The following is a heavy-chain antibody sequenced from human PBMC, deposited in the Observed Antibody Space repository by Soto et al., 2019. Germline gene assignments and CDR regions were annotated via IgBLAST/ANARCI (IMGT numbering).Heavy chain of an antibody. J-gene: IGHJ6*02. CDR2: LNPNSGGT. Sequence: QVQLVQSGAEVKKPGASVKVSCKASGYTFTGYYMHWVRQAPGQGLEWMGWLNPNSGGTNYAQKFQGRVTMTRDTSISTAYMELSRLRSDDTAVYYCARDQARIAVAGYYYYYGMDVWCQGTTVTVSS. CDR1: GYTFTGYY. CDR3: ARDQARIAVAGYYYYYGMDV. V-gene: IGHV1-2*02. D-gene: IGHD6-19*01.